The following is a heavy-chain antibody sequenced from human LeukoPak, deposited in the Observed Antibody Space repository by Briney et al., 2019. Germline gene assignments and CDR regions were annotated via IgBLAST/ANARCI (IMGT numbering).Heavy chain of an antibody. CDR3: ARGYCSSTSCYPEGWFDP. CDR1: GYSISSGYY. D-gene: IGHD2-2*01. V-gene: IGHV4-38-2*01. J-gene: IGHJ5*02. CDR2: IYHSGST. Sequence: SETLSLTCAVSGYSISSGYYWGWIRQPPGKGLEWIGSIYHSGSTYYNPSLKSRVTISVDTSKNQFSLKLSSATAADTAVYYCARGYCSSTSCYPEGWFDPWGQGTLVTVSS.